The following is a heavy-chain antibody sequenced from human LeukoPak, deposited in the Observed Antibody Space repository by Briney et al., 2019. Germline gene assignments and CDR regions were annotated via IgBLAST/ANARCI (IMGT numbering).Heavy chain of an antibody. CDR2: IYYSGST. J-gene: IGHJ3*02. V-gene: IGHV4-39*01. Sequence: SETLSLTCTVSGGSICSSSYYWGWIRQPPGTGLEWIGSIYYSGSTYYNPSLKSRVTISVDTSKNQFSLKLSSVTAADTAVYHCARQGLRFLEWLPDDAFDIWGQGTMVTVSS. CDR1: GGSICSSSYY. CDR3: ARQGLRFLEWLPDDAFDI. D-gene: IGHD3-3*01.